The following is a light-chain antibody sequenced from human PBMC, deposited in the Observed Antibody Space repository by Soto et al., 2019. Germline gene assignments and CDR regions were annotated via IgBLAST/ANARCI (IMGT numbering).Light chain of an antibody. V-gene: IGKV3D-20*02. CDR3: QQRHMWPIT. CDR2: GAS. CDR1: QSVSNNY. Sequence: EIVLTQSPGTLSLSPGERATLSCRASQSVSNNYLAWYQQKPGQAPTLLIYGASNRATGIPDRFSGSGSGTDFTLTISSLEPEDSAVYYCQQRHMWPITFGQGTRLEIK. J-gene: IGKJ5*01.